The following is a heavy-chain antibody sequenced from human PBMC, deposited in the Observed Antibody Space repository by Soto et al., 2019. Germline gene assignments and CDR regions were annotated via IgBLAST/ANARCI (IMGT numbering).Heavy chain of an antibody. CDR1: GFTFSSFT. D-gene: IGHD3-16*01. CDR3: AREPYDGYNDNTFDY. CDR2: ISYNGGSK. J-gene: IGHJ4*02. Sequence: GGSLRLSCAASGFTFSSFTMHWVRQAPGKGLEWVALISYNGGSKHYADSVKGRFTISRDNSENTLYLQMNTLRGEDTAVYFCAREPYDGYNDNTFDYWGQGTLVTVSS. V-gene: IGHV3-30-3*01.